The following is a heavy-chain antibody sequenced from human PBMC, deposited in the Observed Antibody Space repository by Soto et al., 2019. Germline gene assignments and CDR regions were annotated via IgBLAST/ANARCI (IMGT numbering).Heavy chain of an antibody. CDR2: IYYSGST. Sequence: PSETLSLTCTVSGGSVSSGSHYWSWIRQPPGKGLEWIGQIYYSGSTNYNPSLKSRVTISVDTSKNQFSLELSSVTAADTAVYYCARDFCGGDCSDDYYYYAMDVWGQGTTVTVS. J-gene: IGHJ6*02. CDR1: GGSVSSGSHY. CDR3: ARDFCGGDCSDDYYYYAMDV. V-gene: IGHV4-61*01. D-gene: IGHD2-21*02.